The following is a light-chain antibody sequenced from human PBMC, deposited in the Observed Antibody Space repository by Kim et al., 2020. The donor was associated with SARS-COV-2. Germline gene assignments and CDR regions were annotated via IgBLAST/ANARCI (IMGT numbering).Light chain of an antibody. CDR2: LNSDGNH. CDR3: QTWGPGMRV. J-gene: IGLJ3*02. V-gene: IGLV4-69*01. CDR1: SGHSTYA. Sequence: SHKPTCNLGSGHSTYAIGGHQQQPARGARYLRKLNSDGNHSKGDGITDRVSGSSSGAERYLADSSLQSEDEADYFCQTWGPGMRVFGGGTQRSVL.